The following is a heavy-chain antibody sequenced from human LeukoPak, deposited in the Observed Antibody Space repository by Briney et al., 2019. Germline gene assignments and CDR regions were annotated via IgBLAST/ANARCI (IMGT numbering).Heavy chain of an antibody. J-gene: IGHJ4*02. V-gene: IGHV3-23*01. Sequence: GGSLRLSCAASGFTFNSYAMTWVRQAPGKGLEWVSHVSGSGGITYYADSVKGRFTIFRDNSKNTLYLRMNSLRADDTAVYYCAKTTAGNSSGRNPGWPVDYWGQGALVTVSS. CDR3: AKTTAGNSSGRNPGWPVDY. D-gene: IGHD6-19*01. CDR2: VSGSGGIT. CDR1: GFTFNSYA.